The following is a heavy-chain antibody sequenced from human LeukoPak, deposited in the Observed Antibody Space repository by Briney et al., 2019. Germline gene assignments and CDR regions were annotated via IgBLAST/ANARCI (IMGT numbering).Heavy chain of an antibody. V-gene: IGHV4-59*08. CDR1: GGSISSYY. CDR2: IYYSGST. CDR3: ARHAYSGSCVYYFDY. J-gene: IGHJ4*02. D-gene: IGHD1-26*01. Sequence: PSETLSLTCTVSGGSISSYYWSWIRQPPGKGLEWIGYIYYSGSTNYNPSLKSRVTISVDTSKNQFSLKLSSVTAADTAVYYCARHAYSGSCVYYFDYWGQGTLVTVSS.